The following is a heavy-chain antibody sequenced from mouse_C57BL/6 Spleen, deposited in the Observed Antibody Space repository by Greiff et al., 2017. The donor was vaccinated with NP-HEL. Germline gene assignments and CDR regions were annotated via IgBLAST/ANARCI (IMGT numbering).Heavy chain of an antibody. V-gene: IGHV1-54*01. Sequence: QVQLKQSGAELVRPGTSVKVSCKASGYAFTNYLIEWVKQRPGQGLEWIGVINPGSGGTNYNEKFKGKATLTADKSSSTAYLQLSSLTSEDSAVYFCARFYDYDDAPYAMDYWGQGTSVTVSS. D-gene: IGHD2-4*01. CDR1: GYAFTNYL. J-gene: IGHJ4*01. CDR2: INPGSGGT. CDR3: ARFYDYDDAPYAMDY.